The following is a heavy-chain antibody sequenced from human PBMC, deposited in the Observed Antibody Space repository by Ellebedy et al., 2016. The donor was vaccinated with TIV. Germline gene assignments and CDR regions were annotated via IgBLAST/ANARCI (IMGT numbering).Heavy chain of an antibody. CDR3: ARGFGYSYGRTDY. CDR2: ISGSGGGT. D-gene: IGHD5-18*01. CDR1: GFTFNSYG. V-gene: IGHV3-23*01. J-gene: IGHJ4*02. Sequence: GESLKISCVASGFTFNSYGMHWVRQAPGKGLEWVSAISGSGGGTYYADSVKGRFTISRDNSKNTLYLQMNSLRAENTAVYYCARGFGYSYGRTDYWGQGTLVTVSS.